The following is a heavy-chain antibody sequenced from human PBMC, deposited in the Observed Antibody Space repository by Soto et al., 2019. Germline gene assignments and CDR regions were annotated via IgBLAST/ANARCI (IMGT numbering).Heavy chain of an antibody. V-gene: IGHV4-39*07. CDR3: ARGGGPTYYFDY. CDR1: GGSISSSSYY. J-gene: IGHJ4*02. Sequence: QSQTLSLTCTVSGGSISSSSYYWGWIRQPPGKGLEWIGSIYYSGSTYYNPSLKSRVTISVDTSKNQFSLKLSSVTAADTAVYYCARGGGPTYYFDYWGQGTLVTVSS. CDR2: IYYSGST.